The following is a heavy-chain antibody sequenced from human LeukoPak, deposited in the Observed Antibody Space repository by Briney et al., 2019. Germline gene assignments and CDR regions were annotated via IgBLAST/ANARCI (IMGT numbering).Heavy chain of an antibody. V-gene: IGHV4-59*01. J-gene: IGHJ4*02. CDR2: IYYSGSA. CDR3: ARDRLYYDFWSGYFGY. Sequence: SETLSLTCTVSGGSISSYYWSWIRQPPGKGLEWIGYIYYSGSANYNPSLKSRVTISVDTSKNQFSLKLRSVTAADTAVYYCARDRLYYDFWSGYFGYWGQGTLVTVSS. CDR1: GGSISSYY. D-gene: IGHD3-3*01.